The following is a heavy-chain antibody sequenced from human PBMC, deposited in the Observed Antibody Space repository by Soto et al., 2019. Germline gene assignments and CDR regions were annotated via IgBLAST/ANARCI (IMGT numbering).Heavy chain of an antibody. Sequence: QVQLVHSGAEVKKTASSVKVSCKASGDTSSTYSINWVRQAPGQGLEWVGRIIPILALTNYAQRFQGRVTITADKSTSKVYIELSSLRSEATAVYYCARGYCSGGSCYSPRYNWFDPWGQGTLVTVSS. CDR1: GDTSSTYS. J-gene: IGHJ5*02. V-gene: IGHV1-69*02. CDR2: IIPILALT. CDR3: ARGYCSGGSCYSPRYNWFDP. D-gene: IGHD2-15*01.